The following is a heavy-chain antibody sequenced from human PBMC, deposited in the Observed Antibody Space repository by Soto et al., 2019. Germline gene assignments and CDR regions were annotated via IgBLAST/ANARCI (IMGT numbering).Heavy chain of an antibody. CDR2: IYWNDDK. Sequence: QITLKESGPTLVKPTQTLTLTCTFSGFSPSTSGVGVGWIRQPPGKALEWLALIYWNDDKRYSPSLKSRLTITKDTSKIQVVLTMTNVDPVDTATYYCAHSEGDSSGTWRSYFDYWGQGTLVTVSS. V-gene: IGHV2-5*01. CDR3: AHSEGDSSGTWRSYFDY. CDR1: GFSPSTSGVG. D-gene: IGHD6-19*01. J-gene: IGHJ4*02.